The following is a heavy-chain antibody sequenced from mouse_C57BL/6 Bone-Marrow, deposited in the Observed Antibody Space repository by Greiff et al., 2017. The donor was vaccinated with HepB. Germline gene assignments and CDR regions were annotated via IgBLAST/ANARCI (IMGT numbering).Heavy chain of an antibody. D-gene: IGHD2-5*01. CDR3: ARRDSNYWYFDV. V-gene: IGHV5-12*01. CDR2: ISNGGGST. J-gene: IGHJ1*03. CDR1: GFTFSDYY. Sequence: EVQLVESGGGLVQPGGSLKLSCAASGFTFSDYYMYWVRQTPEKRLEWVAYISNGGGSTYYPDNVKGRFTISRDNAKNTLYLQMSRLKSEDTAMYYCARRDSNYWYFDVWGTGTTVTVSS.